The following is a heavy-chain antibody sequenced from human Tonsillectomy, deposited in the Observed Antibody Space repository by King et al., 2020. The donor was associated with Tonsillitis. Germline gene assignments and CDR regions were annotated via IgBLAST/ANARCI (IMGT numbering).Heavy chain of an antibody. CDR3: ARASREVGASDWFDP. Sequence: QLVQSGAEVKKPGASVKVSCKASGYTFTSYYMHWVRQAPGQGLEWMGIINPGGGSTNYAQKFQGRVTLTRDTSTSTVYMELSSLRSEDTALYYCARASREVGASDWFDPWGQGTLVPVSS. CDR1: GYTFTSYY. V-gene: IGHV1-46*01. CDR2: INPGGGST. D-gene: IGHD1-26*01. J-gene: IGHJ5*02.